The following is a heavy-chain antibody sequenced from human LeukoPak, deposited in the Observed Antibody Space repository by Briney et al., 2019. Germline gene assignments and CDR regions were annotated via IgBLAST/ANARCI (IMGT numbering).Heavy chain of an antibody. J-gene: IGHJ4*02. Sequence: GASVKVSCKASGYTFTGYYMHWVRQAPGQGLEWMGWINPNSGGTNYAQKFQGRVTMTRDTSISTAYMELSRLRSDDTAVYYCARDWERYCSGGSCPALDYWGQGTLVTVSS. CDR1: GYTFTGYY. CDR2: INPNSGGT. CDR3: ARDWERYCSGGSCPALDY. D-gene: IGHD2-15*01. V-gene: IGHV1-2*02.